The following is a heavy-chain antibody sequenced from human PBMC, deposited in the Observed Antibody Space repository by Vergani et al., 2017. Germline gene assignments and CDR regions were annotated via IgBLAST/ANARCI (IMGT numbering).Heavy chain of an antibody. CDR3: ARDSHYVWWRYRLSGGPLGY. Sequence: QVQLQESGPGLVKPSETLSLTCTVSGGSISSYYWSWIRQPPGKGLEWIGYIYYSGSTNYNPSLKSRVTISVDTSKNQFSLKLSSVTAADTAVYYCARDSHYVWWRYRLSGGPLGYWGQGTLVTVSS. CDR2: IYYSGST. V-gene: IGHV4-59*12. J-gene: IGHJ4*02. CDR1: GGSISSYY. D-gene: IGHD3-16*02.